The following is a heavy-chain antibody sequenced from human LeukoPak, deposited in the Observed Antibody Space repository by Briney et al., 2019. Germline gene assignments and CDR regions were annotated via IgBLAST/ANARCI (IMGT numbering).Heavy chain of an antibody. CDR3: ARTLRGGGALDY. CDR1: GFTFSSYA. Sequence: QPGRSLRLSCAASGFTFSSYAMHWVRQAPGKGLEWVAVISYDGSNKYYADSVKGQFTISRDNSKNTLYLQMNSLRAEDTAVYYCARTLRGGGALDYWGQGTLVTVSS. V-gene: IGHV3-30-3*01. J-gene: IGHJ4*02. D-gene: IGHD3-16*01. CDR2: ISYDGSNK.